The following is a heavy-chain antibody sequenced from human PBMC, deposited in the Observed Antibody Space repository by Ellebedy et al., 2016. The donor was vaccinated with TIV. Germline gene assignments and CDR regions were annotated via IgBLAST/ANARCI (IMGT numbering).Heavy chain of an antibody. D-gene: IGHD3-10*01. J-gene: IGHJ4*02. CDR1: YGSISSYY. Sequence: MPGGSLRLSCTVSYGSISSYYWSWIRQPPGKGLEWIGYIYYSGSTNYSPSLKSRATISLDTSKNQFSLKLSSVTAADTAVYYCARSPSPSIWPFDYWGQGTLVTVSS. CDR3: ARSPSPSIWPFDY. CDR2: IYYSGST. V-gene: IGHV4-59*08.